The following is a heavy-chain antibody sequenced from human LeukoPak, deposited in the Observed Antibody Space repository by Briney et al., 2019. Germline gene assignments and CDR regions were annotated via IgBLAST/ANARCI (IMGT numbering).Heavy chain of an antibody. V-gene: IGHV4-39*01. CDR3: ARVRRPYYDILTGETYFDY. Sequence: SETLSLTCTVSGGSISSSSYYWGWIRQPPGKGLEWIGSIYYSGSTYYNPSLKSRVIISVDTSKNQFSLKLSSVTATDTAVYYCARVRRPYYDILTGETYFDYWGQGTLVTVSS. CDR2: IYYSGST. D-gene: IGHD3-9*01. J-gene: IGHJ4*02. CDR1: GGSISSSSYY.